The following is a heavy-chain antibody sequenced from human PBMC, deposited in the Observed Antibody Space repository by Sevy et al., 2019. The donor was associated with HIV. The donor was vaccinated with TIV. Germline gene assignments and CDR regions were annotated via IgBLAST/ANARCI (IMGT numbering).Heavy chain of an antibody. D-gene: IGHD3-3*01. Sequence: GGSLRLSCATSGFTFTTYWMHWVRQSPGKGLVWVSRINSDGSITDYADSVKGRFTMSRDNDKNTLYLQMNSLRAEDTAVYYCARDQFSYFDYWGQGTLVTVSS. CDR2: INSDGSIT. CDR1: GFTFTTYW. J-gene: IGHJ4*02. CDR3: ARDQFSYFDY. V-gene: IGHV3-74*01.